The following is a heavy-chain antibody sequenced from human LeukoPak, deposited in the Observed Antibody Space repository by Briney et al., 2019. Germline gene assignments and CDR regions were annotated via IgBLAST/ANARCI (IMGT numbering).Heavy chain of an antibody. J-gene: IGHJ4*02. CDR1: GGSISSYY. CDR3: ARFNSDYYDSSGYLDY. CDR2: IYYSGST. D-gene: IGHD3-22*01. V-gene: IGHV4-59*08. Sequence: PSETLSLTCTVSGGSISSYYWSWIRQPPGRGLEWIGYIYYSGSTNYNPSLKSRVTISVDTSKNQSSLKLSSVTAADTAVYYCARFNSDYYDSSGYLDYWGQGTLVTVSS.